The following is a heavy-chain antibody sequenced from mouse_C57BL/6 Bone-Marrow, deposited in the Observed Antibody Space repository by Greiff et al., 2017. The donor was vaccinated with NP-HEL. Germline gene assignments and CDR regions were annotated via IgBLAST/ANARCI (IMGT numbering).Heavy chain of an antibody. Sequence: EVKLVESGPELVKPGASVKISCKASGYSFTDYNMNWVKQSNGKSLEWIGVINPNYGTTSYNQKFKGKATLTVDQSSSTAYMQLNSLTSEDSAVYYCARSLFTTVPNWYFDVWGTGTTVTVSS. CDR1: GYSFTDYN. CDR2: INPNYGTT. V-gene: IGHV1-39*01. J-gene: IGHJ1*03. D-gene: IGHD1-1*01. CDR3: ARSLFTTVPNWYFDV.